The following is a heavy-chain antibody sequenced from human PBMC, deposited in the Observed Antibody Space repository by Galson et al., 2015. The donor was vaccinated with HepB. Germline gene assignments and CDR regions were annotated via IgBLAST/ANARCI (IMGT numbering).Heavy chain of an antibody. J-gene: IGHJ6*02. CDR1: GFTFSSYG. Sequence: SLRLSCAASGFTFSSYGMHWVRQAPGKGLEWVAVIWYDGSNKYYADSVEGRFTISRDNSKNTLYLQMNSLRAEDTAVYYCARQRVGGGMDVWGQGTTVTVSS. V-gene: IGHV3-33*01. CDR2: IWYDGSNK. D-gene: IGHD3-3*01. CDR3: ARQRVGGGMDV.